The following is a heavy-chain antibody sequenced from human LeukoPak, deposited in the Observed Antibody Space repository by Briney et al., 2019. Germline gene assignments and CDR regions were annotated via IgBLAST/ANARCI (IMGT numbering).Heavy chain of an antibody. D-gene: IGHD2-2*01. J-gene: IGHJ4*02. Sequence: GGSLRLSCAASGSAASGFTFSNAWMSWVRQAPGKGLEWVGRIISKAGGETTDYAAPVKGRFIISRDNSKNTLYLQMNSLRAEDTAVYYCAKDPCSSTSCYSGGQGTLVTVSS. CDR3: AKDPCSSTSCYS. CDR1: GFTFSNAW. CDR2: IISKAGGETT. V-gene: IGHV3-15*01.